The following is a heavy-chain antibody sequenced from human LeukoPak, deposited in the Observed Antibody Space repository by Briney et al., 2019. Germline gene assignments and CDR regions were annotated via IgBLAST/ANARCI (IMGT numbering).Heavy chain of an antibody. V-gene: IGHV1-8*01. Sequence: ASVKVSCKAPENIFNRYDINWVRQATGQGLEWMGWTNPNSGNTGYAHKFQGRVTMTRTPSTSTAYMELSSLRSEDTAVYYCVFRYCTGGSCPSPFDYWGQGTLITVSS. D-gene: IGHD2-15*01. CDR1: ENIFNRYD. CDR3: VFRYCTGGSCPSPFDY. J-gene: IGHJ4*02. CDR2: TNPNSGNT.